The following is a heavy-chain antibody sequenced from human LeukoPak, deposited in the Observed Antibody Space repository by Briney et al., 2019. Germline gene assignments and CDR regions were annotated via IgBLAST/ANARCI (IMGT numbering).Heavy chain of an antibody. V-gene: IGHV3-66*01. CDR3: ARVPKSAGYFDY. D-gene: IGHD6-13*01. J-gene: IGHJ4*02. CDR1: GFTVSSNY. CDR2: IYSGGST. Sequence: PGGSLRLSCAASGFTVSSNYMTWVRQAPGKGLEWVSLIYSGGSTSYADSVRGRFTISRDNSKNTLYLQMNSLRAEDTAMYYCARVPKSAGYFDYWGQGALVTVSS.